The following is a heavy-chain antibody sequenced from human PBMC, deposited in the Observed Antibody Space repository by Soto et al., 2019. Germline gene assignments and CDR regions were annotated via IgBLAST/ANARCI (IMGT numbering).Heavy chain of an antibody. V-gene: IGHV3-23*01. J-gene: IGHJ4*02. Sequence: GGSLRLSCAASGFTFSSYAMSWVRQAPGKGLEWVSAISGSGGSTYYADSVKGRFTISRDNSKNTLYLQMNSLRAEDTAVYYCAKDGHSGYEWKDPFDYWGQGTLVTVSA. D-gene: IGHD5-12*01. CDR3: AKDGHSGYEWKDPFDY. CDR2: ISGSGGST. CDR1: GFTFSSYA.